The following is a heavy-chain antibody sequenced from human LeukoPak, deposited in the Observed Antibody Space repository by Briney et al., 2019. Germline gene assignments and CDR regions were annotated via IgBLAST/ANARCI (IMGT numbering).Heavy chain of an antibody. CDR1: GYSFGNYW. CDR3: TRRGSRPYFDY. CDR2: IYPGDSDT. J-gene: IGHJ4*02. V-gene: IGHV5-51*01. D-gene: IGHD2-15*01. Sequence: GESLKISCKGSGYSFGNYWIAWVRQMPGKGLEWMGIIYPGDSDTRYSPSFQGQVTISVDKSINTAYLQWSSLKASDTAIYYCTRRGSRPYFDYWGQGTLVTVSS.